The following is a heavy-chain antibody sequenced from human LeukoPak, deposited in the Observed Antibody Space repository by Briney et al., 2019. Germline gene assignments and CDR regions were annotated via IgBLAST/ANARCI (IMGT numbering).Heavy chain of an antibody. CDR1: GFIFSNYP. CDR3: AKWGDYDILTGYYDSDY. J-gene: IGHJ4*02. CDR2: IVGRGSST. D-gene: IGHD3-9*01. V-gene: IGHV3-23*01. Sequence: AGGSLRLSCAASGFIFSNYPMSWVPQAPGKGLEGVSAIVGRGSSTYYADSVKGRFTISRDNSKNTLYLQLNRLRAEDTAVYYCAKWGDYDILTGYYDSDYWGQGTLVTVSS.